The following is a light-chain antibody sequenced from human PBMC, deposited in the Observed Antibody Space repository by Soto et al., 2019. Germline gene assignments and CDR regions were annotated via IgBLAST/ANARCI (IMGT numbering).Light chain of an antibody. V-gene: IGKV3-15*01. CDR3: QQYNNWPWVT. Sequence: EVVMTQSPDTLSVSPGERATLSCRASQSVGSYLAWYQQKPGQAPRLLIYGASTKATGIPARFSGSRSGTEFTLTISSLQSEDFAVYSCQQYNNWPWVTFGQGTMLEIK. J-gene: IGKJ2*01. CDR1: QSVGSY. CDR2: GAS.